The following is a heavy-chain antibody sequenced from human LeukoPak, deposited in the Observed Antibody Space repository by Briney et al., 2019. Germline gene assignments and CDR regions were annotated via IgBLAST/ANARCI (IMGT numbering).Heavy chain of an antibody. Sequence: GASVKVSCKASGYTFTSYDINWVRQATGQGLEWMGWINPNSGNTGYAQKFQGRVTITRNTSISTAYMELSSLRSEDTAVYYCARGFRDFWSGYLYYFDYWGQGTLVTVSS. J-gene: IGHJ4*02. CDR1: GYTFTSYD. CDR2: INPNSGNT. CDR3: ARGFRDFWSGYLYYFDY. V-gene: IGHV1-8*03. D-gene: IGHD3-3*01.